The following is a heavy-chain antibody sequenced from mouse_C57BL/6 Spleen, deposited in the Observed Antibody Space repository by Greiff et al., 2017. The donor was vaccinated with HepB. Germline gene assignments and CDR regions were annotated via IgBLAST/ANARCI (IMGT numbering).Heavy chain of an antibody. CDR1: GFSLTSYG. CDR3: ARNDYDYAMDY. V-gene: IGHV2-2*01. D-gene: IGHD2-4*01. Sequence: QVQLQQSGPGLVQPSQSLSITCTVSGFSLTSYGVHWVRQSPGKGLEWLGVIWSGGSTDYNAAFISRLSISKDNSKSQVFFKMNSLQADDTAIYYCARNDYDYAMDYWGQGTSVTVPS. J-gene: IGHJ4*01. CDR2: IWSGGST.